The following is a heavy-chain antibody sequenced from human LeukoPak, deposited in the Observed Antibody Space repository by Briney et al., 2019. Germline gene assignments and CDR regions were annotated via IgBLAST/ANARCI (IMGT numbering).Heavy chain of an antibody. CDR2: ISWNSGSI. D-gene: IGHD3-22*01. CDR3: AKDPSVRSRYDSSGYYDY. V-gene: IGHV3-9*01. CDR1: GFTFDDYA. Sequence: GGSLRLSCAASGFTFDDYAMLWVRQAPGEGLEWVSGISWNSGSIGYADSVKGRFTISRDNAKNSLYLQMNSLRAEDTALYYCAKDPSVRSRYDSSGYYDYWGQGTLVTVSS. J-gene: IGHJ4*02.